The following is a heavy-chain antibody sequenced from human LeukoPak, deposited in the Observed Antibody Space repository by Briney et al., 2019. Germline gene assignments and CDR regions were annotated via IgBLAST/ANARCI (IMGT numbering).Heavy chain of an antibody. J-gene: IGHJ5*02. CDR1: GGSISSGSYY. CDR3: ARGNRGSRVLDGLDP. V-gene: IGHV4-61*02. D-gene: IGHD3-16*01. CDR2: IYPSGST. Sequence: PSETLSLTCTASGGSISSGSYYWSWIRQPAGKGLEWIGCIYPSGSTYYNPSLNSRVTISVDTSKNQFSLKLSSVTAADTAVYYCARGNRGSRVLDGLDPWGQGTLVTVSS.